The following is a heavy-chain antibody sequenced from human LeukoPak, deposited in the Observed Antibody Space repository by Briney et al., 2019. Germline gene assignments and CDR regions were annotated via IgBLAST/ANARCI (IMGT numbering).Heavy chain of an antibody. J-gene: IGHJ5*02. D-gene: IGHD3-10*01. CDR2: IYYSGST. CDR3: ARQNFMVRGEKWFDP. CDR1: GGSISSYY. Sequence: SETLSLTCTVSGGSISSYYWSRIRQPPGKGLEWIGYIYYSGSTNYNPSLKSRVTISVDTSKNQFSLKLSSVTAADTAVYYCARQNFMVRGEKWFDPWGQGTLVTVSS. V-gene: IGHV4-59*08.